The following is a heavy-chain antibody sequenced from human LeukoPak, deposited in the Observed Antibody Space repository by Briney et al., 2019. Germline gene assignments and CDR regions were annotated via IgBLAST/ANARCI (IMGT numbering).Heavy chain of an antibody. CDR2: INSDGSST. V-gene: IGHV3-74*01. J-gene: IGHJ4*02. CDR1: GFTFSSYW. D-gene: IGHD3-22*01. Sequence: GGSLRLSCAAPGFTFSSYWMHWVRQAPGRGLVWVSRINSDGSSTSYADSVKGRFTISRDNAKNTLYLQMNSLRAEDTAVYYCARVTYYDSSGPFDYWGQGTLVTVSS. CDR3: ARVTYYDSSGPFDY.